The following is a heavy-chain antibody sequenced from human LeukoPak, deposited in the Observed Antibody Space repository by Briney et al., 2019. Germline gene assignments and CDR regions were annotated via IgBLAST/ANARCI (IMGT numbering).Heavy chain of an antibody. V-gene: IGHV1-46*01. CDR3: ARDPERVATILPYFDY. CDR2: INPSGGST. D-gene: IGHD5-12*01. Sequence: ASVKVSCKASGYTFTSYYMHWARQAPGQGLEWMGIINPSGGSTSYAQKFQGRVTMTRDMSTSTVYMELSSLRSEDTAVYYCARDPERVATILPYFDYWGQGTLVTVSS. CDR1: GYTFTSYY. J-gene: IGHJ4*02.